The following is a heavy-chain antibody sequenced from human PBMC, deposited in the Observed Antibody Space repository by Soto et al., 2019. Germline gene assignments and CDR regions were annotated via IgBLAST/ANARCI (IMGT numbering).Heavy chain of an antibody. CDR2: ISAYNGKR. V-gene: IGHV1-18*01. D-gene: IGHD2-21*01. CDR3: ARGRIVASIHDAFEI. CDR1: GYDFTSYG. Sequence: QGQLLQSGDEVKKPGASVRVSCRASGYDFTSYGISWVRQAPGQGLEWVSWISAYNGKRDTAQKFQGRVTMTLDTSTDTAHMELGDLTSADTVVYYCARGRIVASIHDAFEIWGQGTMVAVSS. J-gene: IGHJ3*02.